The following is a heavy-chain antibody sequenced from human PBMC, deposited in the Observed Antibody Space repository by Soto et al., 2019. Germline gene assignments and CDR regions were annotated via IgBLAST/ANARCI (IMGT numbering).Heavy chain of an antibody. D-gene: IGHD6-19*01. CDR2: ISSYGADR. Sequence: LRLSCSAPGFTFNSYAMHWVRQAPGKGLEFVSAISSYGADRYYADSVKGRFAISRDNSKNTLYLQMSSLRAEDTALYYCVKEGYMRSDWYGQFDYWGQGALVTVSS. J-gene: IGHJ4*02. V-gene: IGHV3-64D*06. CDR3: VKEGYMRSDWYGQFDY. CDR1: GFTFNSYA.